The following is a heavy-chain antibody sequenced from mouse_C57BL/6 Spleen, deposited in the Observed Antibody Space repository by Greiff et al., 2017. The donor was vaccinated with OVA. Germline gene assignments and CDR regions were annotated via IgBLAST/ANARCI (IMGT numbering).Heavy chain of an antibody. V-gene: IGHV6-3*01. CDR1: GFTFSNYW. Sequence: EVMLVESGGGLVQPGGSMKLSCVASGFTFSNYWMNWVRQSPEKGLEWVAQIRLKSDNYATHYAESVKGRFIISREDSKSRVYLQMNNLRAEDTGIYYCTDGYYWYFDVWGTGTTVTVSS. J-gene: IGHJ1*03. CDR3: TDGYYWYFDV. D-gene: IGHD2-2*01. CDR2: IRLKSDNYAT.